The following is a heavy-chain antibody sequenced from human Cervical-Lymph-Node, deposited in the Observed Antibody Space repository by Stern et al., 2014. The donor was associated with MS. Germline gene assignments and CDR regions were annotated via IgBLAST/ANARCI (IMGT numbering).Heavy chain of an antibody. J-gene: IGHJ4*02. CDR2: IKEDGSEK. CDR3: GTGSHYDY. Sequence: EVHLVESGGGLVQPGGSLRLSCAASGLTFNAYWMTWVRQAPGQGLEWVANIKEDGSEKYYVDSVKGRFTISRDNAKDSLYLQMSSLRAEDTAVYYCGTGSHYDYWGQGTLVTVSS. V-gene: IGHV3-7*01. CDR1: GLTFNAYW. D-gene: IGHD7-27*01.